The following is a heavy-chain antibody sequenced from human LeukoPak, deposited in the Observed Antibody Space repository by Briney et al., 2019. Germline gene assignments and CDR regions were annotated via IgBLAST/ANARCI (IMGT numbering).Heavy chain of an antibody. CDR2: IYPGDSDT. V-gene: IGHV5-51*01. Sequence: GESLKISCKGSGYSFTSYWIGWVRQMPGKGLEWMGIIYPGDSDTRYSPSFQGQVTISADKSISTAYLQWSSLKASDTAMYYCARLGQYYDSSGHGNNWFDPWGQGTLVTVSS. J-gene: IGHJ5*02. D-gene: IGHD3-22*01. CDR3: ARLGQYYDSSGHGNNWFDP. CDR1: GYSFTSYW.